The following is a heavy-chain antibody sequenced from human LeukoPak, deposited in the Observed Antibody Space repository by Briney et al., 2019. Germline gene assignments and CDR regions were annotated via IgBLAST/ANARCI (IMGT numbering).Heavy chain of an antibody. V-gene: IGHV1-2*06. CDR1: GYTFTGYY. CDR2: INPNIGGT. Sequence: ASVKVSCKASGYTFTGYYMHWVRQAPGQGLEWVGRINPNIGGTNYAQKFQGRVTMTRDTSISTAYMELSSQRSDDTALYYFARVYYGAGNTHYRGQGTMPTVSS. D-gene: IGHD3-10*01. J-gene: IGHJ4*02. CDR3: ARVYYGAGNTHY.